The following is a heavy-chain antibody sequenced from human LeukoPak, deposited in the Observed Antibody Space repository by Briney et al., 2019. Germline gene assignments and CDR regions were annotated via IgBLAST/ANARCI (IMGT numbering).Heavy chain of an antibody. J-gene: IGHJ3*02. D-gene: IGHD3-3*01. Sequence: GGSLRLSCAASGFTFSSYAMSWVRQAPGKGLEWVSAISGSGGSTYYADSVKGRFTISRDNSKNTLYLQMNSLRAEDTAVYYCAKDKRVTIFGVVIIKTDAFDIWGQGTVVTVSS. CDR3: AKDKRVTIFGVVIIKTDAFDI. V-gene: IGHV3-23*01. CDR1: GFTFSSYA. CDR2: ISGSGGST.